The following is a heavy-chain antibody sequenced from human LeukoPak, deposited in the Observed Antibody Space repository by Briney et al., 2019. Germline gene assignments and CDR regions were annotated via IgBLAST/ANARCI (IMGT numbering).Heavy chain of an antibody. CDR3: ARIGYSSSSIDY. V-gene: IGHV3-7*01. Sequence: PGGSLRLSCAASGFTFSHYWMSWVRQAPGKGLEWLANINQDGRVKYYVDSVKGRFTISRDNGRNSLYLQVNSLRAEDTAVFYCARIGYSSSSIDYWGQGTLVTVSS. D-gene: IGHD6-6*01. CDR2: INQDGRVK. CDR1: GFTFSHYW. J-gene: IGHJ4*02.